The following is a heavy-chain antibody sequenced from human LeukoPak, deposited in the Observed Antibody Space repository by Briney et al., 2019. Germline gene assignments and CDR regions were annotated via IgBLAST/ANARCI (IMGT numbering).Heavy chain of an antibody. D-gene: IGHD6-19*01. J-gene: IGHJ4*02. V-gene: IGHV4-39*01. CDR2: IYYSGST. Sequence: SETLSLTCTVSGGSISSSSYYWGWIRQPPGKGLEWIGSIYYSGSTYYNPSLKSRVTISVDTSKNQFSLKLSSVTAADTAVYYCARLAPTVAATMGDYWGQGTLVTVS. CDR3: ARLAPTVAATMGDY. CDR1: GGSISSSSYY.